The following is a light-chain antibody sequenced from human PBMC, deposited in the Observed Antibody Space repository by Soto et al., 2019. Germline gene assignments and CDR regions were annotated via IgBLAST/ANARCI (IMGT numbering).Light chain of an antibody. J-gene: IGLJ2*01. CDR2: GNS. CDR3: QSYDSSLSGSV. CDR1: SSNIGAGYD. V-gene: IGLV1-40*01. Sequence: QSVLTQPPSVSGAPGQRVTISCTGSSSNIGAGYDVHWYQQLPGTAPKVLIYGNSNRPSGVPDRFSGSKSGTSTSLAITGFQPEDEADYYCQSYDSSLSGSVFGGGTKLTVL.